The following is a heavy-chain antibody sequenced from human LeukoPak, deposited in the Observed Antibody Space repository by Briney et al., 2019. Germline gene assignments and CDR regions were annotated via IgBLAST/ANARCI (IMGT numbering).Heavy chain of an antibody. CDR2: LDDSGNT. D-gene: IGHD2-15*01. V-gene: IGHV4-39*02. CDR3: ARRLRIGAAEWFDP. Sequence: SETLSLTCSVSSGSVRSNYYSWAWIRQAPGKGLEWVGGLDDSGNTYYNPSLKSRLTMSVNTSKNHFSLNLKSVAAADTSVYYCARRLRIGAAEWFDPWGQGIMVTVSS. J-gene: IGHJ5*02. CDR1: SGSVRSNYYS.